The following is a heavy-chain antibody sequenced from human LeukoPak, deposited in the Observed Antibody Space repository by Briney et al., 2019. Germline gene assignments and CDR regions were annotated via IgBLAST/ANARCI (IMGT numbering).Heavy chain of an antibody. Sequence: SETLSLTCTVSGGSISSSSYYWGWIRQPPGKGLEWIGSIYYSGSTYYNPSLKSRVTISVDTSKNQFSPKLSSVTAADTAVYYCASYKGGSGRYYKIEARYYHMDVWGKGTTVTISS. D-gene: IGHD3-10*01. J-gene: IGHJ6*03. CDR3: ASYKGGSGRYYKIEARYYHMDV. CDR2: IYYSGST. CDR1: GGSISSSSYY. V-gene: IGHV4-39*01.